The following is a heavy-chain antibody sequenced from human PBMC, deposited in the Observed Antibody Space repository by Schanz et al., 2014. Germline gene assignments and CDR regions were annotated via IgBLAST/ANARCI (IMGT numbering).Heavy chain of an antibody. CDR2: IRPDNGHT. CDR1: GYTFTSHG. Sequence: QVQLVQSGAEVKKPGASVKVSCKASGYTFTSHGISWVRQAPGQGLEWLVWIRPDNGHTTYSQKVRDRVIFTTDTSANTAFMELRSLRSDDTAHYYCVRVPSRDVAFDLWGRGTLVTVSS. J-gene: IGHJ2*01. V-gene: IGHV1-18*01. CDR3: VRVPSRDVAFDL. D-gene: IGHD3-16*01.